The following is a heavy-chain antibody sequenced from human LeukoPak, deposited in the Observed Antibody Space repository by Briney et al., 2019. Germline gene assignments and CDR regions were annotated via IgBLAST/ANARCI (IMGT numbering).Heavy chain of an antibody. CDR1: GFTFSSYG. CDR2: ISYDGSNK. D-gene: IGHD4-17*01. V-gene: IGHV3-30*18. J-gene: IGHJ6*02. Sequence: GGSLRLSCAASGFTFSSYGMHWVRQAPGKGLEGVAVISYDGSNKYYADSVKGRFTISRDNSKNTLYLQMHSLRAEDTAVYYCAKEGAVTDSPDYYYYYGMDVWGQGTTVTVSS. CDR3: AKEGAVTDSPDYYYYYGMDV.